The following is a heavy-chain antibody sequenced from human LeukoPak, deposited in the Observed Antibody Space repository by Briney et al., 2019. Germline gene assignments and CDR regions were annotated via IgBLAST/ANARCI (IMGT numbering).Heavy chain of an antibody. CDR1: GGSISSGSYY. D-gene: IGHD3-10*01. V-gene: IGHV4-61*02. Sequence: SETLSLTCTVSGGSISSGSYYWSWIRQPAGKGLEWIGRIYSSGSTNYNPSLKSRVTISVDMSKNQFSLKLSSVTAADTAVYYCAKDQILWFGELSSFDYWGQGTLVTVSS. J-gene: IGHJ4*02. CDR2: IYSSGST. CDR3: AKDQILWFGELSSFDY.